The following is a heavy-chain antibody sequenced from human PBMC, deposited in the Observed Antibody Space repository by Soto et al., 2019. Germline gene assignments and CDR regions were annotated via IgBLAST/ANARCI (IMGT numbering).Heavy chain of an antibody. V-gene: IGHV1-24*01. CDR1: GYTLTELS. Sequence: QVQLVQSGAEVKKPGASVKVSCKVSGYTLTELSMHWVRQAPGKGLEWMGGFDPEDGDTIYAQKFQGRVTMTEDTSTDTAYMELCSLRSEDTAVYYCATQNWNLRGFDYWGQGTLVTVSS. CDR2: FDPEDGDT. J-gene: IGHJ4*02. CDR3: ATQNWNLRGFDY. D-gene: IGHD1-1*01.